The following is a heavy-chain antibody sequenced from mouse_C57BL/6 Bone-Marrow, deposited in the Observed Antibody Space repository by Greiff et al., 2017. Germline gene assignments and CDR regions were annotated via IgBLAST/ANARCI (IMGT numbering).Heavy chain of an antibody. CDR2: INPYNGGT. J-gene: IGHJ3*01. V-gene: IGHV1-19*01. CDR3: ARVRSGPAWFAY. CDR1: GYTFTDYY. D-gene: IGHD3-2*02. Sequence: VQLQQSGPVLVKPGASVKMSCKASGYTFTDYYMNWVKQSHGKSLEWIGVINPYNGGTSYNQKFKGKATLTVDKSSSTAYMELNSLTSEDSAVYYGARVRSGPAWFAYWGQGTLVTVSA.